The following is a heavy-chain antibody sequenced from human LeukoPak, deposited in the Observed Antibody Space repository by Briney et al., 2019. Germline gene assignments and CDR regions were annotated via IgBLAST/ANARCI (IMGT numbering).Heavy chain of an antibody. J-gene: IGHJ4*02. CDR2: IKQDGSQK. Sequence: GGSLRLSCAASGFTLSSYWMTWVRQAPGKGLEWVANIKQDGSQKFYLDSVKGRFTISRDNAKESLFLQMNSLRAGDTAVYYCARHYDSTAYSLDYWGQGTLVTVSS. CDR3: ARHYDSTAYSLDY. D-gene: IGHD3-22*01. CDR1: GFTLSSYW. V-gene: IGHV3-7*01.